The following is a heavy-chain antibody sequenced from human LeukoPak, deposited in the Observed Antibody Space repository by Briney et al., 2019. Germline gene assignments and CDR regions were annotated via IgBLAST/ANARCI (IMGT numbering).Heavy chain of an antibody. CDR3: ARDVLRYFDWLRKPYYFDY. J-gene: IGHJ4*02. D-gene: IGHD3-9*01. CDR2: ISAYNGNT. V-gene: IGHV1-18*01. Sequence: GASVKVSCKASGYTFTSYGISWVRQAPGQGLEWMGWISAYNGNTNYAQKLQGRVTMTTDTSTSTAYMELRSLRSDDTAVYYCARDVLRYFDWLRKPYYFDYWGQGTLVTVSS. CDR1: GYTFTSYG.